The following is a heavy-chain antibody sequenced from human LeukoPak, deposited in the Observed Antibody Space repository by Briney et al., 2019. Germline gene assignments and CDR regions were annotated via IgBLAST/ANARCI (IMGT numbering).Heavy chain of an antibody. CDR3: AKSTEVLRYFDWLLSPFDY. J-gene: IGHJ4*02. D-gene: IGHD3-9*01. CDR2: IYHSGST. CDR1: GGSISSGSYY. Sequence: SETLSLTCTVSGGSISSGSYYWGWIRQPPGKGLEWIGSIYHSGSTYYNPSLKSRVTISVDTSKNQFSLKLSSVTAADTAVYYCAKSTEVLRYFDWLLSPFDYWGQGTLVTVSS. V-gene: IGHV4-39*07.